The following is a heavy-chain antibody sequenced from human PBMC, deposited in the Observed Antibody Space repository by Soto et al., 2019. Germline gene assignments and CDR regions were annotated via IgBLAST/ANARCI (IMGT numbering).Heavy chain of an antibody. J-gene: IGHJ6*02. CDR2: LKPDNGGT. CDR3: ARDLCPLGSGSPCPTFGMDL. D-gene: IGHD3-10*01. Sequence: ASVKVSCKASGYTFTGHYMHWVRQVSGRRLEFLGWLKPDNGGTYYAPKFQGRVTFTRDTSKTTAYMEMSGLQSDDTAGYFCARDLCPLGSGSPCPTFGMDLWGQGTLVTVSS. V-gene: IGHV1-2*02. CDR1: GYTFTGHY.